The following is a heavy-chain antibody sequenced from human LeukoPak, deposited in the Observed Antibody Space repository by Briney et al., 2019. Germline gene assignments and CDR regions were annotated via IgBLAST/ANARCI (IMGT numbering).Heavy chain of an antibody. CDR2: ISSSSSYI. CDR1: GFTFSSYS. Sequence: GGSLRLSCAASGFTFSSYSMNWVRQAPGKGLEWVSSISSSSSYIYYADSVKGRFTISRDNAKNSLYLQMNSLRAEDTAVYYCASRSVGARRFQWSGMDVWGQGTTVTVSS. D-gene: IGHD1-26*01. V-gene: IGHV3-21*04. J-gene: IGHJ6*02. CDR3: ASRSVGARRFQWSGMDV.